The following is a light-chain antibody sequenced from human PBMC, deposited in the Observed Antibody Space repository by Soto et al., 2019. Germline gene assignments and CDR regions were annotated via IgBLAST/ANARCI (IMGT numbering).Light chain of an antibody. V-gene: IGLV6-57*01. Sequence: NFMLTQPHSVSESPGKTVIISCTRSSGSIASNYVQWYQQRPGSSPTTVIYEDNQRPSGVPDRFSGSIDSSSNSASLTISGLETEDEADYHCQSYDATHQVFGGGTQLTVL. CDR3: QSYDATHQV. J-gene: IGLJ7*01. CDR2: EDN. CDR1: SGSIASNY.